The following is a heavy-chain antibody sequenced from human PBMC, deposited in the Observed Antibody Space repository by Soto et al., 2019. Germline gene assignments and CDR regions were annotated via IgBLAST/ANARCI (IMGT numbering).Heavy chain of an antibody. V-gene: IGHV4-59*01. CDR3: ARGWGEAFDY. CDR2: ISYSGST. D-gene: IGHD3-16*01. J-gene: IGHJ4*02. CDR1: WGNIRGYY. Sequence: TVSWGNIRGYYWRCIRQPPGKGLEWIGYISYSGSTNYNPSLKSRLTISLDTSKNQFSLKLSSVTAADTAVYYCARGWGEAFDYWGQGTLVTVS.